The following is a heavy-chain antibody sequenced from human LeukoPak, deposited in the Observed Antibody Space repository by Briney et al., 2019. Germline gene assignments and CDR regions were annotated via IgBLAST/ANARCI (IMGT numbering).Heavy chain of an antibody. Sequence: SETLSLTCTVSGGSISSSSYYWGWIRQPPGKGLEWIGSIYYSGSTYYNPSLKSRVTISVDTSKNQFSLKLSSVTAADTAVYYCARGGIAAAGTGVDYWGQGTLVTVSS. J-gene: IGHJ4*02. CDR3: ARGGIAAAGTGVDY. CDR1: GGSISSSSYY. D-gene: IGHD6-13*01. V-gene: IGHV4-39*07. CDR2: IYYSGST.